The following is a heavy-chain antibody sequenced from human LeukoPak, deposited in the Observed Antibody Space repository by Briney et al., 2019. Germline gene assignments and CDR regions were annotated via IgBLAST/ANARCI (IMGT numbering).Heavy chain of an antibody. D-gene: IGHD3-22*01. Sequence: GGSLRLSCAASGFTFSKVWMSWVRQAPGKGLEWVGRIKSKTDGGTIDYAAPVKGRFTISRDDSKDTLFLQMNSLKTEDSAVYYCTTDLSELDDSGYYAKYFHHWGQGTLVSVSS. CDR2: IKSKTDGGTI. CDR3: TTDLSELDDSGYYAKYFHH. V-gene: IGHV3-15*01. J-gene: IGHJ1*01. CDR1: GFTFSKVW.